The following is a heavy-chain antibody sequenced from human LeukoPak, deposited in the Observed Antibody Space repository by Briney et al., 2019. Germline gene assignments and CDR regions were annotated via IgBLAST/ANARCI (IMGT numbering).Heavy chain of an antibody. V-gene: IGHV1-24*01. CDR2: FDPEDGET. CDR3: ARGGCSGGSCYRPFDY. J-gene: IGHJ4*02. Sequence: ASVKVSCKVSGYTLTELSMHWVRQAPGKGLEWMGGFDPEDGETIYAQKFQGRVTITADESTSTAYMELSSLRSEDTAVYYCARGGCSGGSCYRPFDYWGQGTLVTVSS. D-gene: IGHD2-15*01. CDR1: GYTLTELS.